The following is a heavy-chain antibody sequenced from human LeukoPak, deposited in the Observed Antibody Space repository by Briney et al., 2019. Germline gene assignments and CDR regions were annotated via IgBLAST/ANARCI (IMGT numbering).Heavy chain of an antibody. V-gene: IGHV4-31*03. J-gene: IGHJ5*02. CDR1: GGSISSGGYY. CDR3: ARGSSTSWTHIGPSQNWFDP. Sequence: SETLSLTCTVSGGSISSGGYYWSWIRQHPGKGLEWIGYIYYSGSTYYNPSLKSRVTISVDTSKNQFSLKLSSVTAADTAVYYCARGSSTSWTHIGPSQNWFDPWGQGTLVTVSS. D-gene: IGHD2-2*01. CDR2: IYYSGST.